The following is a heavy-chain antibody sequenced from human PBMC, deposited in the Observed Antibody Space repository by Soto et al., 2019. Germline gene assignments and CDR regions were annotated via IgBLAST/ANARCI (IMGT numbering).Heavy chain of an antibody. J-gene: IGHJ4*02. CDR2: FYTSGSP. V-gene: IGHV4-4*07. Sequence: PSETLSLTXTVSGGSISSYYWNWIRQPAGKGLEWIGRFYTSGSPNYNPSLKSRVTLSVDTSKNQFSLRLSSVTAADTAVYYCAREYYSGSGTYYAPFDFWGQGTLVTVSS. D-gene: IGHD3-10*01. CDR3: AREYYSGSGTYYAPFDF. CDR1: GGSISSYY.